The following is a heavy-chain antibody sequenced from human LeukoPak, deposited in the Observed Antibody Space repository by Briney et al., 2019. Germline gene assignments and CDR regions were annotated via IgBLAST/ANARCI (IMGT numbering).Heavy chain of an antibody. D-gene: IGHD6-19*01. Sequence: SETLSLTCTVSGGSISRYYWSWIRQPPGKGLEWIGYIYYSGSTNYNPSLKSRVTISVDTSKNQFSLKLSSVTAADTAVYYCARETAVAVLDYWGQGTLVTVSS. J-gene: IGHJ4*02. CDR3: ARETAVAVLDY. CDR1: GGSISRYY. CDR2: IYYSGST. V-gene: IGHV4-59*01.